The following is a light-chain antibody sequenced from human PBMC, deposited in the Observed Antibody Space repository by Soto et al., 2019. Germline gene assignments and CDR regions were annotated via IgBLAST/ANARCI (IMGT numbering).Light chain of an antibody. J-gene: IGKJ1*01. CDR2: QVS. Sequence: DIVLTQTPLSSPVTLGQTASISCRSSQSLVYSDGNTYLSWLQQRPGQPPRLLIYQVSNRFSGVQDRFSGSGAGTDFTLKISRVEAEDVGVYYCVQFSNFPRTFGQGTKVEIK. CDR1: QSLVYSDGNTY. CDR3: VQFSNFPRT. V-gene: IGKV2-24*01.